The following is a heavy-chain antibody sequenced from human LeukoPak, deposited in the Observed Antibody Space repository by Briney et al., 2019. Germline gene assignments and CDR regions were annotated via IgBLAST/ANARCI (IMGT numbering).Heavy chain of an antibody. J-gene: IGHJ6*03. CDR3: ARVGTYEYYYYYMDV. V-gene: IGHV4-59*01. CDR2: IYYSGST. D-gene: IGHD1-14*01. CDR1: GGSISSYY. Sequence: SETLSLTCTVSGGSISSYYWSWIRQPPGKGLEWIGYIYYSGSTNYNPSLKSRVTISVDTSKNQFSLKLSSVTAADTAVYYCARVGTYEYYYYYMDVWGKGTTVTVSS.